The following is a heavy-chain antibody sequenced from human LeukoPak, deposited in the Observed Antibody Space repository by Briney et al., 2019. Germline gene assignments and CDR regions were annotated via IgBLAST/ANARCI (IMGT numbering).Heavy chain of an antibody. V-gene: IGHV3-74*01. CDR2: ITSDASST. J-gene: IGHJ4*02. CDR3: ARDQKWAAAGYYFDS. D-gene: IGHD6-13*01. CDR1: GFTFSNYW. Sequence: PGGSLRLFCAASGFTFSNYWMHWVRRAPGKGLVWVSRITSDASSTSYADSVKGRFTISRDNSKNTLDLQMNSLRAEDTAMYYCARDQKWAAAGYYFDSWGQGTLVTVSS.